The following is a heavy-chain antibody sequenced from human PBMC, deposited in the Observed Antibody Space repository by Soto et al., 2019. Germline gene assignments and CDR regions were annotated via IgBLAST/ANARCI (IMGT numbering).Heavy chain of an antibody. J-gene: IGHJ5*01. CDR3: ARSFRSSSSWFDS. Sequence: GESLKISCTGSGYRFTYYWIGWVRQMPGKGLEWMGIIYPDDSDTTYSPSFQGQVTFSVDKSTSTAYLQWSSLKASDTAIYYCARSFRSSSSWFDSWGQGTLVTVSS. CDR2: IYPDDSDT. D-gene: IGHD2-2*01. CDR1: GYRFTYYW. V-gene: IGHV5-51*01.